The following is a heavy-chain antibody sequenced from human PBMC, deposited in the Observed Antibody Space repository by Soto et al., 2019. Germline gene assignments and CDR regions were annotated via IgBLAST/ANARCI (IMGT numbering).Heavy chain of an antibody. CDR3: ARDRFRSRDSSGYPPYYYYGMDV. J-gene: IGHJ6*02. CDR2: IIPIFGTA. Sequence: SVKVSCKASGGTFSSYAISWVRQAPGQGLEWMGGIIPIFGTANYAQKFQGRVTITADESTSTAYMELSSLRSEDTAVYYCARDRFRSRDSSGYPPYYYYGMDVWGQGTTVTVS. D-gene: IGHD3-22*01. V-gene: IGHV1-69*13. CDR1: GGTFSSYA.